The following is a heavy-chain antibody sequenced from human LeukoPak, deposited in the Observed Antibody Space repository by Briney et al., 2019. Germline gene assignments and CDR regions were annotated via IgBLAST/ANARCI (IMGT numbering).Heavy chain of an antibody. CDR3: ARDGLDGYNSGWYPEY. J-gene: IGHJ4*02. D-gene: IGHD6-19*01. V-gene: IGHV3-21*01. CDR2: ISSSSSYI. CDR1: GVTFNCLI. Sequence: PGGSLRLSCSLSGVTFNCLIMFGLRQAPGKGLEWVSSISSSSSYIYYADSVKGRFTISRDNAKNSLYLQINSLRGEDTAVYYWARDGLDGYNSGWYPEYWGQGTLVTVSS.